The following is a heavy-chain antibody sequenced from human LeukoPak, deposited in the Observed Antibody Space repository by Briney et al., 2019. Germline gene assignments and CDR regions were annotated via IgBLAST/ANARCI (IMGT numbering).Heavy chain of an antibody. CDR1: GGSISSGGYS. CDR3: ASTLAAAGENWFDP. D-gene: IGHD6-13*01. V-gene: IGHV4-30-2*01. Sequence: SQTLSLTCAVSGGSISSGGYSWSWIRQPPGTGLEWIGYIYHSGSTYYNPSLKSRVTISVDRSKNQFSLKLSSVTAADTAVYYCASTLAAAGENWFDPWGQGTLVTVSS. CDR2: IYHSGST. J-gene: IGHJ5*02.